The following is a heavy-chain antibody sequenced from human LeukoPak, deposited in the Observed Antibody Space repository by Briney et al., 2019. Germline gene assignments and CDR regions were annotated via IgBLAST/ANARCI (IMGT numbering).Heavy chain of an antibody. CDR1: GFTFSSFS. D-gene: IGHD5-12*01. CDR2: ISSGGDYK. CDR3: AKSQWLRQSPYSTYNDVDY. J-gene: IGHJ4*02. V-gene: IGHV3-21*01. Sequence: PGGSLRLSCAASGFTFSSFSMNWVRQAPGKGLEWVSSISSGGDYKHYADSVKGRLTISRDNAKNSLFLQMNSLRAEDTAVYYCAKSQWLRQSPYSTYNDVDYWGQGTLVTVSS.